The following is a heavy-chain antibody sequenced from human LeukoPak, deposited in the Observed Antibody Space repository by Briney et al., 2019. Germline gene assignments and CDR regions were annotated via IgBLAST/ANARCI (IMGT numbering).Heavy chain of an antibody. D-gene: IGHD4-23*01. CDR3: ARDRLHDYGGPYWYFDL. J-gene: IGHJ2*01. Sequence: GSSVKVFCKASGGTFSSYAISWVRQAPGQGLEWMGRIIPILGIANYAQKFQGRVTITADKSTSTAYMELSSLRSEDTAVYYCARDRLHDYGGPYWYFDLWGRGTLVTVSS. CDR1: GGTFSSYA. CDR2: IIPILGIA. V-gene: IGHV1-69*04.